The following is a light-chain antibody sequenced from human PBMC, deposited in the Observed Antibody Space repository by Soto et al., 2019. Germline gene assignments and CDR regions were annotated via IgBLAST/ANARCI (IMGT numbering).Light chain of an antibody. Sequence: QSALTQPRSVSGSPGQSVTISCTGTSSDVGGYNFVSWHQQHPGKAPKLMIYDVSNRPSGVPDRFSGSKSGSTASLTISGLQAEDEADYYCCSYAGSYTYVFGTGTKLTVL. CDR3: CSYAGSYTYV. J-gene: IGLJ1*01. V-gene: IGLV2-11*01. CDR2: DVS. CDR1: SSDVGGYNF.